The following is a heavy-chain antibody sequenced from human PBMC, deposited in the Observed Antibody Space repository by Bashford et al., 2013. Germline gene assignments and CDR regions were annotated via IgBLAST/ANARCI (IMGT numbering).Heavy chain of an antibody. D-gene: IGHD3-22*01. J-gene: IGHJ3*01. V-gene: IGHV3-23*01. CDR3: AKGGSGYYSNDAFDV. Sequence: VRQAPGKGLEWVSAISGSSGSTYYADSVKGRFTISRDNSKYTLYLQMNSLRADDTAVYYCAKGGSGYYSNDAFDVWGQGTMVTVSS. CDR2: ISGSSGST.